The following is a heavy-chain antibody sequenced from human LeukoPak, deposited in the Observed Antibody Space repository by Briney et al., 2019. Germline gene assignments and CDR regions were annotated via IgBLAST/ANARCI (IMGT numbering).Heavy chain of an antibody. CDR1: GMSISSYY. V-gene: IGHV4-4*07. J-gene: IGHJ2*01. CDR3: ARARRYCDGDCSSGVYWYFDL. CDR2: IFTSGST. D-gene: IGHD2-21*02. Sequence: SETLSLTCTVSGMSISSYYWTWLRQPAGKGLEWIGRIFTSGSTTYNPSLKSRLAMSVDTSKNQFSLMMTSVTAADTALYYCARARRYCDGDCSSGVYWYFDLWGRGTLVTVSP.